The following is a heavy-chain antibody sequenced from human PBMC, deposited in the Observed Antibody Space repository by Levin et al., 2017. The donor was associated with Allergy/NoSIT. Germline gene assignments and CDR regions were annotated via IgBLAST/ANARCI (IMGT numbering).Heavy chain of an antibody. CDR3: AVPPQCSGGSCYLVDY. V-gene: IGHV3-30-3*01. D-gene: IGHD2-15*01. Sequence: GESLKISCAASGFTFSSYAMHWVRQAPGKGLEWVAVISYDGSNKYYADSVKGRFTISRDNSKNTLYLQMNSLRAEDTAVYYCAVPPQCSGGSCYLVDYWGQGTLVTVSS. J-gene: IGHJ4*02. CDR2: ISYDGSNK. CDR1: GFTFSSYA.